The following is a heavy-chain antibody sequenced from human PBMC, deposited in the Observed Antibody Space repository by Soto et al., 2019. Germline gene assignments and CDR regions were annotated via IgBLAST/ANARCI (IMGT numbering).Heavy chain of an antibody. CDR2: IYYSGST. D-gene: IGHD6-13*01. CDR1: GSSIYNGGYY. CDR3: ARERPDGSRLDP. J-gene: IGHJ5*02. V-gene: IGHV4-30-4*01. Sequence: PSETLSLTCSFSGSSIYNGGYYWSWIRQPPGKGLEWIGYIYYSGSTYYNPSLKSRVTISVDTSKNQFSLKLSSVTAADTAVYYCARERPDGSRLDPWGQGTLVTVSS.